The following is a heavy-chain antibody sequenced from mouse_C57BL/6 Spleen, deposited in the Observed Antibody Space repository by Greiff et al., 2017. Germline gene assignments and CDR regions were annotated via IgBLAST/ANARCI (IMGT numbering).Heavy chain of an antibody. CDR1: GFSFTSYG. CDR3: ARPIYYGNPYYAMDY. CDR2: IWSGGST. V-gene: IGHV2-2*01. Sequence: VQLVESGPGLVQPSQSLSITCTVSGFSFTSYGVHWVRQSPGKGLEWLGVIWSGGSTDYNAAFISRLSISKDNSKSQVFFKMNSLQADDTAIYYCARPIYYGNPYYAMDYWGQGTSVTVSS. D-gene: IGHD2-1*01. J-gene: IGHJ4*01.